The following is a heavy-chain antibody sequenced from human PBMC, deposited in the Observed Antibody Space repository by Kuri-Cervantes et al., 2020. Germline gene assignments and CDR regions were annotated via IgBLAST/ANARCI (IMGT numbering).Heavy chain of an antibody. V-gene: IGHV3-7*03. Sequence: GGSLRLSCAASGFTFSSYWMSWVRQAPGKGLEWVANIKQDGSEKYYVDSVKGRSTISRDNAKNSLYLQMNSLRAEDTAVYYCARDHDYGDYLVGYYGMDVWGQGTTVTVSS. CDR3: ARDHDYGDYLVGYYGMDV. CDR2: IKQDGSEK. D-gene: IGHD4-17*01. J-gene: IGHJ6*02. CDR1: GFTFSSYW.